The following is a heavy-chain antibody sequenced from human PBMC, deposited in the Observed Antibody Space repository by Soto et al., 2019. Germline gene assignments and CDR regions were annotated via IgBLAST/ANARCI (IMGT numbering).Heavy chain of an antibody. J-gene: IGHJ4*02. D-gene: IGHD5-18*01. Sequence: SETLSLTCAVSGGSISSSNWWSWVRQPPGKGLERIGEIYHSGSTNYNPSLKSRVTISVDKSKNQFSLKLSSVTAADTAVYYCARDHPHSYGVYYFDFWGQGTPVTVSS. CDR3: ARDHPHSYGVYYFDF. CDR1: GGSISSSNW. CDR2: IYHSGST. V-gene: IGHV4-4*02.